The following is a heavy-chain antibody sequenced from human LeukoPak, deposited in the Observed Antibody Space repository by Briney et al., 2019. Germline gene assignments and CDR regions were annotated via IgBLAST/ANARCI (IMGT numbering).Heavy chain of an antibody. J-gene: IGHJ6*03. CDR2: INHSGST. CDR3: ARPAPGTTGTTHKTVRFSSYYYYMDV. Sequence: PGGSLRLSCAASGFTFSSYAMSWVRQPPGKGLEWIGEINHSGSTNYNPSLKSRVTISVDTSKNQFSLKLSSVTAADTAVYYCARPAPGTTGTTHKTVRFSSYYYYMDVWGKGTTVTVSS. V-gene: IGHV4-34*01. CDR1: GFTFSSYA. D-gene: IGHD1-1*01.